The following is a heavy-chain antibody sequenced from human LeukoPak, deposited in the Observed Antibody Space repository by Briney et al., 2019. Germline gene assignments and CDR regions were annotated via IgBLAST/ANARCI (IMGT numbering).Heavy chain of an antibody. V-gene: IGHV3-23*01. Sequence: GGSLRLSCAASGFTFSSYAMSWVRQAPGKGLEWVSAISGSGGSTYYADSVKGRFTISRDNSKNTLYLQMNSLRAEDTAVYYCAKVGYDYGGNDPSWGYYYYGMDVWGQGTTVTVSS. CDR1: GFTFSSYA. D-gene: IGHD4-23*01. CDR2: ISGSGGST. J-gene: IGHJ6*02. CDR3: AKVGYDYGGNDPSWGYYYYGMDV.